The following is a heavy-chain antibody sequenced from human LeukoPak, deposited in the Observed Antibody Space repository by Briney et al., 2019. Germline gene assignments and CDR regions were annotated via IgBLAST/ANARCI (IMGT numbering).Heavy chain of an antibody. J-gene: IGHJ6*02. CDR3: AKAASSSWPSYYYGMDV. CDR2: ITGSGGNT. D-gene: IGHD6-13*01. V-gene: IGHV3-23*01. CDR1: GFIFSSYS. Sequence: PGGSLRLSCAASGFIFSSYSMSWVHQAPGMGLEWVSVITGSGGNTYYADSVKGRFTISKDNSKNTVYLQMSSLRVDDTAVYYCAKAASSSWPSYYYGMDVWGQGTTVTVSS.